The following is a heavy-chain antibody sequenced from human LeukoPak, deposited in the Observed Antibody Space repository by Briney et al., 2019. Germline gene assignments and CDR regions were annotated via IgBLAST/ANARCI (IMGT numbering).Heavy chain of an antibody. CDR2: ISYDGSNK. V-gene: IGHV3-30*09. Sequence: GRSLRLSCAASGFTFRSYDMHWVRQAPGKGLEGVAVISYDGSNKYYADSVKGRFATSRDNSKNTVYLQMNSLRVEDTAVYYCARANTPFADYWGQGTLVTVSS. CDR1: GFTFRSYD. D-gene: IGHD2-2*02. CDR3: ARANTPFADY. J-gene: IGHJ4*02.